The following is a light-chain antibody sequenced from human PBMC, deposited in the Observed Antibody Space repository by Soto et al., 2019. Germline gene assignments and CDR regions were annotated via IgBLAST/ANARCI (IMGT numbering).Light chain of an antibody. Sequence: IILTQSPATLSASPGDRVTLSCRASQSIDGNLAWYQRRPGQAPRLLIFAASARASGIPVRFRGSGSGTEFTLPISSLQSEDFAVYYCQQHHEGPPWTFGQGTKGEIK. CDR3: QQHHEGPPWT. CDR2: AAS. J-gene: IGKJ1*01. CDR1: QSIDGN. V-gene: IGKV3-15*01.